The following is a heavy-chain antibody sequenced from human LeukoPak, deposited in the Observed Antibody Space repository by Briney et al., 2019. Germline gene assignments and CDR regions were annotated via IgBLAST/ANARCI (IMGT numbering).Heavy chain of an antibody. CDR2: MNPNNGNT. CDR3: TRGGPVAGTHKYFQH. CDR1: GYTFTSYD. J-gene: IGHJ1*01. V-gene: IGHV1-8*01. D-gene: IGHD6-19*01. Sequence: GASVKVSCKASGYTFTSYDINWVRQATGQGLEWMGWMNPNNGNTDYAQKFQGRVTLTRNTSMSTAYMELSSLRSEDTAVYYCTRGGPVAGTHKYFQHWGQGTLVTVSS.